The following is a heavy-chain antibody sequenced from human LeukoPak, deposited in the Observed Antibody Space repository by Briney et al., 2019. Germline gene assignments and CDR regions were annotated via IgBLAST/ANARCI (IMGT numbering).Heavy chain of an antibody. CDR2: ISWSSDNF. J-gene: IGHJ4*02. V-gene: IGHV3-9*01. Sequence: PGRSLRLSCAASGFTFDDSAMHWVRQAPGKGLEWVSGISWSSDNFGYADSVKGRFTISRDNAKKSLYLEVNGLRAEDTAMYYCVKDLGFGMIVPRGFHYWGQGTLVSVSS. D-gene: IGHD3-22*01. CDR1: GFTFDDSA. CDR3: VKDLGFGMIVPRGFHY.